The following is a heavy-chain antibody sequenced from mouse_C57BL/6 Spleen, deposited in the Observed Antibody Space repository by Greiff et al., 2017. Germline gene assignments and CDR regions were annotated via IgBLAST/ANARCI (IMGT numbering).Heavy chain of an antibody. D-gene: IGHD2-1*01. Sequence: QVQLQQPGTELVKPGASVKLSCKASGYTFPSYWMHWVKQRPGQGLEWIGNINPSNGGTNYNEKFKCKATLTVDKSSSTAYMQLSSLTSEDSAVYYCAREGFYGNPFADWGPGTLGTVSA. J-gene: IGHJ3*01. V-gene: IGHV1-53*01. CDR1: GYTFPSYW. CDR3: AREGFYGNPFAD. CDR2: INPSNGGT.